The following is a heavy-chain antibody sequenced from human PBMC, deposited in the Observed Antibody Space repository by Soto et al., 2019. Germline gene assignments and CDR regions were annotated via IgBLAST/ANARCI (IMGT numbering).Heavy chain of an antibody. V-gene: IGHV3-48*01. J-gene: IGHJ5*02. D-gene: IGHD6-13*01. CDR3: ARHPERIAEIGWFDP. Sequence: GGSLRLSCAASGFTFSSYSMNWVRQAPGKGLEWVSYISSSSSTIYYADSVKGRFTISRDNAKNSLYLQMNSLRAEDTAVYYCARHPERIAEIGWFDPWGQGALSPSPQ. CDR1: GFTFSSYS. CDR2: ISSSSSTI.